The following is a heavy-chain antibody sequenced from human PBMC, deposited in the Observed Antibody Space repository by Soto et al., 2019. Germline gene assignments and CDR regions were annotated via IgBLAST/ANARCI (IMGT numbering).Heavy chain of an antibody. CDR2: ISAYNGNT. Sequence: ASVKVSCKASGYTFTSYGISWVRQAPGQGLEWMGWISAYNGNTNYAQKLQGRVTMTTDTSTSTAYMELRSLRSDDTAVYYCARDDRVWYNWNYSNGVDVWGQGTTVTVSS. CDR3: ARDDRVWYNWNYSNGVDV. J-gene: IGHJ6*02. CDR1: GYTFTSYG. V-gene: IGHV1-18*01. D-gene: IGHD1-7*01.